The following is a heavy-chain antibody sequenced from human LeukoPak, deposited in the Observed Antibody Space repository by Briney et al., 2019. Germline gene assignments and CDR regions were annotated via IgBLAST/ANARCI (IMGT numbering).Heavy chain of an antibody. Sequence: SETLSLTCAVYGGSFSGYYWSWIRQPPGKGLEWIGYIYYSGSTNYNPSLKSRVTISVDTSKNQFSLKLSSVTAADMAVYYCARQVSELLWFGDENWFDPWGQGTLVTVSS. J-gene: IGHJ5*02. CDR3: ARQVSELLWFGDENWFDP. D-gene: IGHD3-10*01. CDR1: GGSFSGYY. CDR2: IYYSGST. V-gene: IGHV4-59*08.